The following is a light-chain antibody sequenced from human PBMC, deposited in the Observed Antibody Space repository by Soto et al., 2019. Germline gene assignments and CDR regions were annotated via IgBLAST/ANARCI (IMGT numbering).Light chain of an antibody. J-gene: IGKJ5*01. CDR2: DAS. Sequence: DIQMTQSPSSLSASVGDRVTITCQASQNINNYLNWYQQKPGRAPKLLIYDASNLEAGVPSRFRGSGYGTDFTFTISRLQPEDISTYYCQKYENLHTFRQGTRLEIK. CDR1: QNINNY. CDR3: QKYENLHT. V-gene: IGKV1-33*01.